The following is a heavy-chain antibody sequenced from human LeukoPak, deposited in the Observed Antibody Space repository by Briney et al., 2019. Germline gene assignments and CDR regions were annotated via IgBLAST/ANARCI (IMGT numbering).Heavy chain of an antibody. J-gene: IGHJ4*02. CDR1: GFTFNSYE. D-gene: IGHD3-10*01. V-gene: IGHV3-48*03. Sequence: GGSLRLSCAASGFTFNSYEMSWVRQAPGKGLECVSYITSSGSTIYYADSVKGRFTISRDNAKSSLYLQMNSLRAEDTAVYYCARPGRSVTQGYWGQGTLVTVSS. CDR3: ARPGRSVTQGY. CDR2: ITSSGSTI.